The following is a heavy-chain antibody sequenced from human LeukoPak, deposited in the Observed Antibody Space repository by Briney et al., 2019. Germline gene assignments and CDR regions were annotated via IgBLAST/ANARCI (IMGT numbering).Heavy chain of an antibody. CDR2: ISWNSGSI. J-gene: IGHJ3*02. D-gene: IGHD6-19*01. CDR3: AKASSGYSSGWDAFDI. V-gene: IGHV3-9*01. Sequence: GRSLRLSCAASGFTFDDYAMHWVRHAPGKGLEWVSGISWNSGSIGYADSVKGRFTISRDNAKNSLYLQMNSLRAEDTALYYCAKASSGYSSGWDAFDIWGQGTMVTVSS. CDR1: GFTFDDYA.